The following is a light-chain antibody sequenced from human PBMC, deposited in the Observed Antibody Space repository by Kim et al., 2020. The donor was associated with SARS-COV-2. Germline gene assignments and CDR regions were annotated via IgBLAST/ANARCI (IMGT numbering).Light chain of an antibody. V-gene: IGKV1-5*03. CDR2: KAS. CDR1: QSINRW. Sequence: DIQMTQSPSILSASVGDRVTITCRASQSINRWLAWYQQKPGQAPKLLISKASDLEGGVPSRFSGRGSGTEFTLTINTLQPDDLATYSCQQYDSHPYTFGQGTKLEI. J-gene: IGKJ2*01. CDR3: QQYDSHPYT.